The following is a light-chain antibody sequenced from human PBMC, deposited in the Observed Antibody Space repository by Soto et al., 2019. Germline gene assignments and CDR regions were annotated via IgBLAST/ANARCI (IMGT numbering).Light chain of an antibody. V-gene: IGKV1-33*01. J-gene: IGKJ5*01. CDR1: QDIKHY. CDR3: QQYDNLPIT. Sequence: DIQMTQSPSSLSASVGDRVTNTCQARQDIKHYLNWYQQKPGKAPNLLIYDTSILETGVPSRFSGSGSGTDFTFTISSLQPEDIATYYSQQYDNLPITFGQGTRLEIK. CDR2: DTS.